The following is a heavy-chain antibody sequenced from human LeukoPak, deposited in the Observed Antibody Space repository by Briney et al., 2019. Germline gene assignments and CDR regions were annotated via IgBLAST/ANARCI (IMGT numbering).Heavy chain of an antibody. D-gene: IGHD2-2*01. CDR1: GFTFSDYY. CDR2: ISSSGSTI. J-gene: IGHJ5*02. Sequence: GGSLRLSCAASGFTFSDYYMSWIRQAPGKGLEWVSYISSSGSTIYYADSVKGRFTISRDNAKNSLYLQMNSLRAEDTAVYYCARGDIVVVPAPFDPWGQGTLVTVSS. V-gene: IGHV3-11*01. CDR3: ARGDIVVVPAPFDP.